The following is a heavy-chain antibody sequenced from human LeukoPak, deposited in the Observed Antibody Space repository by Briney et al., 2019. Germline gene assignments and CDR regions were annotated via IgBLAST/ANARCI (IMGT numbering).Heavy chain of an antibody. D-gene: IGHD2-2*01. CDR2: ISVAAGST. CDR3: AKVVVVPAATTKTYHFDF. J-gene: IGHJ4*02. Sequence: PGGSLRLSCAASGFTVSSNYMSWVRQAPGKGLEWVSGISVAAGSTYYADSVKGRFTIFRDNSKNTLYLQMNSLRAEDTAVYYCAKVVVVPAATTKTYHFDFWGQGTLVTVSS. CDR1: GFTVSSNY. V-gene: IGHV3-23*01.